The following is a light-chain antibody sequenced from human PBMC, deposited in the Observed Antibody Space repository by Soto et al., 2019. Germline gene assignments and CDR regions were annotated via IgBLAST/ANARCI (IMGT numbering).Light chain of an antibody. CDR3: ISYTDRQSYL. V-gene: IGLV2-14*03. CDR1: SSDIGSYNH. J-gene: IGLJ1*01. Sequence: QSLLARPASVSGSPGQSITMSCSGTSSDIGSYNHVAWYQQFPGKSPKLMIYAVSDRPSGVSDRFSGSKSGITASLTISGLQTEDEADYYCISYTDRQSYLFGTGTKVTVL. CDR2: AVS.